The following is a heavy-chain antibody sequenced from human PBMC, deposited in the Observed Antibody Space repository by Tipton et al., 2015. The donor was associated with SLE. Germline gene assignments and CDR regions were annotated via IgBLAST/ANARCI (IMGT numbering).Heavy chain of an antibody. J-gene: IGHJ3*02. CDR1: GGSVSSGSYY. CDR3: ARAKRTIFGVVNPFDI. CDR2: IYTSGST. V-gene: IGHV4-61*09. Sequence: TLSLTCTVSGGSVSSGSYYWSWIRQPAGKGLEWIGYIYTSGSTNYNPSLKTRLTISVDTSKNQFSLKLSSVTAADTAVYYCARAKRTIFGVVNPFDIWGQGTMVTVSS. D-gene: IGHD3-3*01.